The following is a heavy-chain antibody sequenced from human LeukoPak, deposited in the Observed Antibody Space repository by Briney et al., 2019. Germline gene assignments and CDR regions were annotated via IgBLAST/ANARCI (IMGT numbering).Heavy chain of an antibody. CDR3: ARGGDSSGWYVAYYFDY. V-gene: IGHV1-69*05. CDR2: IIPIFGTA. Sequence: ASVKVSCKASGGTFSSYAISWVRQAPGQGLEWMGGIIPIFGTANYAQKFQGRVTMTRDTSTSTVYMELSSLRSEDTAVYYCARGGDSSGWYVAYYFDYWGQGTLVTVSS. CDR1: GGTFSSYA. J-gene: IGHJ4*02. D-gene: IGHD6-19*01.